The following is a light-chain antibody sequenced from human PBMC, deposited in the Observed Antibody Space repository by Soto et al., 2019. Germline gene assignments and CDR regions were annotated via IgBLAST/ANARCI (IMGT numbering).Light chain of an antibody. V-gene: IGKV3-15*01. J-gene: IGKJ1*01. CDR1: QSVSDK. CDR3: QQYNNWPPWT. Sequence: IVMTQAPATVSVSKGERATLSCRASQSVSDKLAWYQQKPGQAPRLLIYHASARATGIPARFSGSGSGTEFTLTISGLQSEDFAVYYCQQYNNWPPWTFGQGSKVDI. CDR2: HAS.